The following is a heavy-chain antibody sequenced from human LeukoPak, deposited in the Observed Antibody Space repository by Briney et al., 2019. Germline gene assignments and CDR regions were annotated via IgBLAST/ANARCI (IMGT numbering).Heavy chain of an antibody. CDR1: GFTFSSYA. CDR3: VKTYGMGSFSN. J-gene: IGHJ4*02. V-gene: IGHV3-64D*06. Sequence: PGGSLKLSCSASGFTFSSYAMHWVRQAPGKELEYVSGLSSNGGYTYYADSVKDRFIISRDNSKNTLYLQMSSLRAEDTAVYYCVKTYGMGSFSNWGQGTLVTVSS. D-gene: IGHD3-10*01. CDR2: LSSNGGYT.